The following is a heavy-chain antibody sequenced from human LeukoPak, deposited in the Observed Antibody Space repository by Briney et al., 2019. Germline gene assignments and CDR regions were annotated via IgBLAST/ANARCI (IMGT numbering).Heavy chain of an antibody. CDR3: AKKGFRDYYGSGSTPYYFDY. CDR1: GFTFSNYW. CDR2: ISGSGGST. J-gene: IGHJ4*02. D-gene: IGHD3-10*01. V-gene: IGHV3-23*01. Sequence: GGSLRLSCAASGFTFSNYWMHWARQAPGKGLEWVSAISGSGGSTYYADSVKGRFTISRDNSKNTLYLQMNSLRAGDTAVYYCAKKGFRDYYGSGSTPYYFDYWGQGTLVTVSS.